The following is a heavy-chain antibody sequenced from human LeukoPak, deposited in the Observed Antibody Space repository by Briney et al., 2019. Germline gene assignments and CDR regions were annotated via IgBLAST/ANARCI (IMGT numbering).Heavy chain of an antibody. CDR2: ISSSGGSI. D-gene: IGHD6-13*01. J-gene: IGHJ4*02. CDR1: KFTFSNYA. Sequence: GGSLRLSCAAPKFTFSNYAMTWVRQAPGKGLEWVSTISSSGGSIFYSDSVKGRFTISRDNSKNTVYLQMNSLRAEDTAIYYCAKDYSGSWYYFDYWGQGTLVTVSS. CDR3: AKDYSGSWYYFDY. V-gene: IGHV3-23*01.